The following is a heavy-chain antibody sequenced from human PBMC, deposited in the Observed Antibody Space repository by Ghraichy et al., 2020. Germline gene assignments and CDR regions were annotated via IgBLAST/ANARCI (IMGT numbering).Heavy chain of an antibody. CDR1: GGSFSGDF. CDR3: AREVFEGWYFDV. CDR2: INHRGST. Sequence: SETLSLTCAVYGGSFSGDFWSWIRQPPGKGLEWIGEINHRGSTNYNPSLKSRVTISIDTSKNQFFLKLSSVTAADSAVYFCAREVFEGWYFDVWGRGTLVTVSS. V-gene: IGHV4-34*01. J-gene: IGHJ2*01.